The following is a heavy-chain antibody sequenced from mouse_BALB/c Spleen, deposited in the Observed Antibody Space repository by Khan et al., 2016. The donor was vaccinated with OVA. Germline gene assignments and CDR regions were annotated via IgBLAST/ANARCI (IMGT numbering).Heavy chain of an antibody. CDR1: GYTFTDYY. V-gene: IGHV1-77*01. CDR3: ARRNYFGYTFAY. J-gene: IGHJ3*01. D-gene: IGHD1-2*01. Sequence: QVQLQQSGAELARPGASVKLSCKASGYTFTDYYINWVKQRTGQGLEWIGEISPGSGDTYYNEKFKGKATLTADQSPTTVYMQLSSLTAEASAVDFCARRNYFGYTFAYWGQGTLVTVSA. CDR2: ISPGSGDT.